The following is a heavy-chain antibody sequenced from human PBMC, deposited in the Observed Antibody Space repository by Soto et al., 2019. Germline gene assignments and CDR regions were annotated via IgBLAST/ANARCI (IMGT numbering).Heavy chain of an antibody. Sequence: PGGSLRLSCAASGFTFSSYWMHWVRQAPGKGLVWVSRINSDGSSTSYADSVKGRFTISRDNAKNTLYLQMNSLRAEDTAVYYCVARDSSGYSPFDYWGQGTLVTVSS. CDR3: VARDSSGYSPFDY. CDR2: INSDGSST. J-gene: IGHJ4*02. CDR1: GFTFSSYW. V-gene: IGHV3-74*01. D-gene: IGHD3-22*01.